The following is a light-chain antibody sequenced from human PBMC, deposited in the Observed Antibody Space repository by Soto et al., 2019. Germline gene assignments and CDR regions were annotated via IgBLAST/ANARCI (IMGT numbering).Light chain of an antibody. CDR2: DDN. Sequence: SVLTQPPSVSGAPGQRVAISFAGSSSNIGAGYDLHWYQHLPGTAPKLLIYDDNNRPSGVPDRFSGSRSGTSASLAITGLQAEDEADYYCQSFDSALSAYVFGTGTKVTVL. V-gene: IGLV1-40*01. J-gene: IGLJ1*01. CDR3: QSFDSALSAYV. CDR1: SSNIGAGYD.